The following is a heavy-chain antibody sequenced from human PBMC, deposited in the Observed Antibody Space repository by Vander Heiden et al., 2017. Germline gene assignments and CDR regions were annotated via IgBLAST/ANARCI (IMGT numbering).Heavy chain of an antibody. J-gene: IGHJ4*02. D-gene: IGHD3-3*01. CDR3: ARDLGLARPKYYFDY. CDR2: ISSSSSYI. CDR1: GFTFSSYS. Sequence: EVQLVESGGGLVKPGGSLRLSCAASGFTFSSYSMNWVRQAPGKGLEWVSSISSSSSYIYYADSVKGRFTISRDNAKNSLYLQMNSLRAEDTAVYYCARDLGLARPKYYFDYWGQGTLVTVSS. V-gene: IGHV3-21*01.